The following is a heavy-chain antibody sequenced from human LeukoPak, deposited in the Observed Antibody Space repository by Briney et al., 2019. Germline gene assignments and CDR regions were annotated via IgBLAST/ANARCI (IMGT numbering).Heavy chain of an antibody. V-gene: IGHV4-61*02. CDR3: ARGLWSQQLRGWGYYYYYYYMDV. J-gene: IGHJ6*03. Sequence: PSETLSLTCTVSGGSISSGSYYWSWIRQPAGKGLEWIGRIYTSGSTNYNPSLKSRVTISVDTSKNQFSLKLSSVTAADTAVYYCARGLWSQQLRGWGYYYYYYYMDVWGKGTTVTISS. CDR1: GGSISSGSYY. CDR2: IYTSGST. D-gene: IGHD2-21*01.